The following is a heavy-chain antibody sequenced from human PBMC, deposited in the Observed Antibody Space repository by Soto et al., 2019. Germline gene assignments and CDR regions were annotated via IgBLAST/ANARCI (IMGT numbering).Heavy chain of an antibody. D-gene: IGHD6-13*01. V-gene: IGHV4-31*03. J-gene: IGHJ4*02. CDR2: IYYSGST. Sequence: QVQLQESGPGLVKPSQTLSLTCTVSGGSISSGGYYWSWIRQHPGKGLEWIGYIYYSGSTYYNPSLKSRVTIAVDTSKNQFSLKLSSVTAADTAVYYCARRSSSWWGNHYFDYWGQGTLVTVSS. CDR3: ARRSSSWWGNHYFDY. CDR1: GGSISSGGYY.